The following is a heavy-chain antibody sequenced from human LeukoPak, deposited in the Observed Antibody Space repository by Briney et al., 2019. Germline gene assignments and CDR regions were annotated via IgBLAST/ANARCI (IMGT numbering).Heavy chain of an antibody. D-gene: IGHD6-19*01. J-gene: IGHJ4*02. V-gene: IGHV6-1*01. Sequence: SQTLSLTCAISGDSVSRDSIAWNWIRQSPSGGLEWLGRTYYKSAWYNDYAVSVKGRIIINPDTSKNQFSLQLNSVTPEDTAVYYCARGTGWPQFDYWGQGTLVTVSS. CDR1: GDSVSRDSIA. CDR3: ARGTGWPQFDY. CDR2: TYYKSAWYN.